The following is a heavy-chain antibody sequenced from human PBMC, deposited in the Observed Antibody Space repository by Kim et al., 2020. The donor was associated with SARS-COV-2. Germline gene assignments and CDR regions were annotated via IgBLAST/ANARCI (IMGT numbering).Heavy chain of an antibody. CDR1: GFTFSSYA. D-gene: IGHD1-26*01. J-gene: IGHJ6*02. V-gene: IGHV3-23*01. Sequence: GGSLRLSCAASGFTFSSYAMSWVRQAPGKGLEWVSAISGSGGSTYYADSVKGRFTISRDNSKNTLYLQMNSLRAEDTAVYYCAKDRIVGATTAVYYYYGMDVWGQGTTVTVSS. CDR2: ISGSGGST. CDR3: AKDRIVGATTAVYYYYGMDV.